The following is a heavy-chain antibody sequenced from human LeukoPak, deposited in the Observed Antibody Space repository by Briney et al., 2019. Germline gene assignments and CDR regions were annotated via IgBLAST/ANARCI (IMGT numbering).Heavy chain of an antibody. CDR2: ISYDGSNK. J-gene: IGHJ4*02. CDR3: ATAYSSGWADY. V-gene: IGHV3-30*19. D-gene: IGHD6-19*01. Sequence: PGGSLRLSCAASGFTFSSYGMHWVRQAPGKGLEWVAIISYDGSNKNYADSVKGRLTISRDNSNNMLFLQLNSLRTDDTAVYFCATAYSSGWADYWGQGTLVTVSS. CDR1: GFTFSSYG.